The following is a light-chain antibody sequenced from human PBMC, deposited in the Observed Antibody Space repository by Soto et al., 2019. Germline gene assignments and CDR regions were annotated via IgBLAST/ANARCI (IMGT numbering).Light chain of an antibody. CDR1: QSIGNS. CDR3: QQYYGWPRT. V-gene: IGKV3-15*01. CDR2: YKS. Sequence: EILITQSPATLSVSPGERATLSCRASQSIGNSLGWYQQKPGQAPRLLIYYKSTRATGTPARFSGSGSGTEFTLTISSLQSEDFGVYYCQQYYGWPRTFGPGTKVDIK. J-gene: IGKJ1*01.